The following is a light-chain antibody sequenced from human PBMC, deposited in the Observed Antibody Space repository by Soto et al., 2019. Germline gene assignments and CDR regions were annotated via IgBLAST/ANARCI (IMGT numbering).Light chain of an antibody. V-gene: IGLV2-14*01. CDR1: SSDVGGYNY. CDR2: EVS. CDR3: SSYTSSSTLV. Sequence: QSALTQTASVSGSPGQSITISFAGTSSDVGGYNYVSWYQQHPGKAPKLMIYEVSNRPSGVSNRFSGSKSGNTASLTISGLQAEDEADYYCSSYTSSSTLVFGTGTKVTVL. J-gene: IGLJ1*01.